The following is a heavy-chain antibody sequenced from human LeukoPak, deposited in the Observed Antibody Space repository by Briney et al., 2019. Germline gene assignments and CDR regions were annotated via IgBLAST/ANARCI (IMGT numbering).Heavy chain of an antibody. CDR2: IATAGDT. CDR1: GFTFSRYD. CDR3: TRGADGFDP. J-gene: IGHJ5*02. Sequence: GGSLRLSCAASGFTFSRYDMPWVRQGTGKGLEWVSAIATAGDTCYSDSVKGRFTVSRENAKSSVYLQMNSLRPGDTAVCYCTRGADGFDPWGQGTLVTVSS. V-gene: IGHV3-13*01.